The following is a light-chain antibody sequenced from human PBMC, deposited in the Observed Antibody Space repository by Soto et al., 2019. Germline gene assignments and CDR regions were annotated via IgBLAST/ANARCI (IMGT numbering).Light chain of an antibody. CDR1: TSDFGPFQF. J-gene: IGLJ2*01. CDR3: TSATTSSTLL. V-gene: IGLV2-14*03. CDR2: GVT. Sequence: QSALTQPASVSGSPGQSITISCTATTSDFGPFQFVSWYQQHPGRAPKLLIFGVTSRPSGVSNRFSGSKSGNTASLTISGLQADDEADYYCTSATTSSTLLFGAGTKLTVL.